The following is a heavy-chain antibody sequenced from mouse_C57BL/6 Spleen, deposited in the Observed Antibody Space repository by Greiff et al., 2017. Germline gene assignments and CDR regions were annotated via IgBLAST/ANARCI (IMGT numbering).Heavy chain of an antibody. D-gene: IGHD1-2*01. CDR2: IDPETGGT. CDR3: TRDETAYYVDY. J-gene: IGHJ2*01. Sequence: QVQLKESGAELVRPGASVTLSCKASGYTFTDYEMHWVKQTPVHGLEWIGAIDPETGGTAYNQKFKGKAILTADKSSSTAYMELRSLTSEDSAVYYCTRDETAYYVDYWGQGTTLTVSS. CDR1: GYTFTDYE. V-gene: IGHV1-15*01.